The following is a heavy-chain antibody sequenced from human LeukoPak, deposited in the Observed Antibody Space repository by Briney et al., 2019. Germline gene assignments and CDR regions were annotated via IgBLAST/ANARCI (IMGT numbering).Heavy chain of an antibody. Sequence: GASVKVSCKASGYTFTRYYMHWVRQAPGQGLEWMGIINPSGGSTSYAQKFQGRVTMTRDTSTSTVYMELSSLRSEDTAVYYCARLDIVVVPAAMYFDYYYGMDVWGQGTTVTVSS. J-gene: IGHJ6*02. V-gene: IGHV1-46*01. CDR3: ARLDIVVVPAAMYFDYYYGMDV. CDR2: INPSGGST. CDR1: GYTFTRYY. D-gene: IGHD2-2*03.